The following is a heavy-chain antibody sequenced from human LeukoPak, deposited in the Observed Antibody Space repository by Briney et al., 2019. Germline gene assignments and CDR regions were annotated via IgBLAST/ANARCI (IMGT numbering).Heavy chain of an antibody. J-gene: IGHJ4*02. CDR3: ARELPTTASPFDY. Sequence: SVKVSRKASGGTFSSYAISWVRQAPGQGLEWMGGIIPIFGTANYAQKFQGRVTITADESTSTAYMELSSLRSEDTAVYYCARELPTTASPFDYWGQGTLVTVSS. D-gene: IGHD4-17*01. CDR2: IIPIFGTA. V-gene: IGHV1-69*13. CDR1: GGTFSSYA.